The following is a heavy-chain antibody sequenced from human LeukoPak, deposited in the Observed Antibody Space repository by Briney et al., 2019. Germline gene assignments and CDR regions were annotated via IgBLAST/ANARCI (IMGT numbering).Heavy chain of an antibody. Sequence: ASVKVSCKASGGTFSSYAISWVRQAPGQGLEWMGRIIPILGIANYAQKFQGRVTITADKSTSTAYMELSSLRSENTAVYYCARGSEGSGSTRSFDYWGQGTLVTVSS. D-gene: IGHD3-10*01. J-gene: IGHJ4*02. CDR2: IIPILGIA. V-gene: IGHV1-69*04. CDR3: ARGSEGSGSTRSFDY. CDR1: GGTFSSYA.